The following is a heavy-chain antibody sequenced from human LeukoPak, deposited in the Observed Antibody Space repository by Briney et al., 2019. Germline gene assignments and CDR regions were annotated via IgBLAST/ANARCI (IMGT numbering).Heavy chain of an antibody. Sequence: GSLRLPCAASGFTFSNYGMHWVRQAPGKGLEWVAVIWHDGSNKYYADSVRGRFTISRDNSKNTLYLQMNSLRAEDTAVYYCANNFDYWGQGTLVTVSS. CDR1: GFTFSNYG. CDR3: ANNFDY. J-gene: IGHJ4*02. V-gene: IGHV3-33*06. CDR2: IWHDGSNK.